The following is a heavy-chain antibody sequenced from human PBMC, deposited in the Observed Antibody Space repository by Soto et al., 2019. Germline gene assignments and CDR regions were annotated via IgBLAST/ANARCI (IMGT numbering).Heavy chain of an antibody. V-gene: IGHV2-5*02. CDR1: GFSLSTSGVG. CDR2: MYWDDNK. J-gene: IGHJ5*02. CDR3: ARARGAAAGTGWFDP. Sequence: QITLKESGPTLVKHTQTLTLTCTFSGFSLSTSGVGVGWIRQPPGKALEWLALMYWDDNKRYSPSLKSRLTIKQDTAKTQVVSTMTDMDPVDTATYYCARARGAAAGTGWFDPWGQGTLVTVSS. D-gene: IGHD6-13*01.